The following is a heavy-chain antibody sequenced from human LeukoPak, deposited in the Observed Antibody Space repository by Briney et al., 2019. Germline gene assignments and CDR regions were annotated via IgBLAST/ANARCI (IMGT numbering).Heavy chain of an antibody. J-gene: IGHJ4*02. Sequence: GGSLRLSCAASGFTFSSYAMSWVRQAPGKGLEWVSYISIGSITTYYADSVKGRFTISRDNAKNSLYLQMNSLRAEDTAVYYCVRYCSNTSCQSDYWGQGTLVTVSS. V-gene: IGHV3-48*01. D-gene: IGHD2-2*01. CDR2: ISIGSITT. CDR3: VRYCSNTSCQSDY. CDR1: GFTFSSYA.